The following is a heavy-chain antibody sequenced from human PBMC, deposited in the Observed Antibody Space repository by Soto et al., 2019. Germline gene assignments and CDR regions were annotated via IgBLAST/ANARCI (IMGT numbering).Heavy chain of an antibody. V-gene: IGHV1-18*01. CDR1: GYTFTSYG. CDR3: AGGGKYCSNSVCSSYGMDV. Sequence: QVQLVQSGAEVKKPGASVKVSCKASGYTFTSYGISWVRQAPGQGLEWMGWISAYNGNTNYAQKLQGRVTMTTDTTTTTAKEELTSTRSNDTARHNCAGGGKYCSNSVCSSYGMDVWGQGTTVTVSS. CDR2: ISAYNGNT. D-gene: IGHD2-8*01. J-gene: IGHJ6*02.